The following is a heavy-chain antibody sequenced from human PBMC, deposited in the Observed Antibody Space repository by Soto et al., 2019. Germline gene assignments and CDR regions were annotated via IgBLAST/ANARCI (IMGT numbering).Heavy chain of an antibody. CDR1: GFSLTTSGVG. J-gene: IGHJ4*02. CDR3: AHRVLRTVFGLVTTTAIYFDF. Sequence: QITLNESGPTVVRPTETLTLTCRFSGFSLTTSGVGVGWIRQSPVKAPEWLALIYWDDDKRYSASLKSRLTITKDTSKNQVVLTVSDLEPTETATYYCAHRVLRTVFGLVTTTAIYFDFWGQGTPVAVSS. CDR2: IYWDDDK. D-gene: IGHD3-3*01. V-gene: IGHV2-5*02.